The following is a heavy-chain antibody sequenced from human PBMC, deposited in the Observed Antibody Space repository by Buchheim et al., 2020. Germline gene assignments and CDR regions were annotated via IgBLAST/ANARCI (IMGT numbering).Heavy chain of an antibody. Sequence: QVQLQESGPGLVKPSQTLSLTCTVSGDSISSSRYYWTWIRQPAGKGLEWIGRIYRIGSTKSNLSLQSRVTISLDTKKNQFSLNLRSVTAADTAVYYCARLPTGSAWFDSWGQGAL. CDR2: IYRIGST. CDR1: GDSISSSRYY. J-gene: IGHJ5*01. V-gene: IGHV4-61*02. CDR3: ARLPTGSAWFDS.